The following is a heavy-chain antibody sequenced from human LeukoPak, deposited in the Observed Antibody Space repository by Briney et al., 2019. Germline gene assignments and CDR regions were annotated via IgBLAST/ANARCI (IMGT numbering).Heavy chain of an antibody. J-gene: IGHJ5*02. V-gene: IGHV1-2*02. CDR1: GYTFSDYY. CDR2: INPDSGGT. Sequence: GASVKVSCKASGYTFSDYYMHWVRQAPGQGLEWMGWINPDSGGTKYAQKFQDRVTMTSDTSISTAYMEPSRLRSDDTAVYYCARDHLLFRQPPNWFDPWGQGTLVTVSS. CDR3: ARDHLLFRQPPNWFDP. D-gene: IGHD1-14*01.